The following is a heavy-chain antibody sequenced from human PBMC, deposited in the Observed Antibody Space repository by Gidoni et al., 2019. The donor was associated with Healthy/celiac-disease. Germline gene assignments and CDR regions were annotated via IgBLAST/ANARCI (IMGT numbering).Heavy chain of an antibody. Sequence: EVQLVESGGGLVQPGGSLRLSCAASGFTFSSYWMSWVRQAPGKGLEWVANIKQDGSEKYYVDSVKGRFTISRDNAKNSLYLQMNSLRAEDTAVYYCARMTDYPDDAFDIWGQGTMVTVSS. J-gene: IGHJ3*02. CDR1: GFTFSSYW. CDR3: ARMTDYPDDAFDI. V-gene: IGHV3-7*03. D-gene: IGHD5-12*01. CDR2: IKQDGSEK.